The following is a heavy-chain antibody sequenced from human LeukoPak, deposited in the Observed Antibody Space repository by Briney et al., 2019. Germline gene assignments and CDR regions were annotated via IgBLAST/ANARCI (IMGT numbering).Heavy chain of an antibody. J-gene: IGHJ4*02. Sequence: GGSLRLSCAASGFTFSSYWMSWVRQAPGKGLEWVANIKQDGSEKYYVDSVKGRFTISRDNAKNSLYLQMNSLRVEDTAVYYCARDHPLDNQRFDYWGQGTLVTVSS. V-gene: IGHV3-7*01. CDR2: IKQDGSEK. CDR1: GFTFSSYW. D-gene: IGHD1-14*01. CDR3: ARDHPLDNQRFDY.